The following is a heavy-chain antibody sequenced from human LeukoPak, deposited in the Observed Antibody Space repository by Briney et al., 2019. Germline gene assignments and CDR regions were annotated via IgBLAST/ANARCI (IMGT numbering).Heavy chain of an antibody. V-gene: IGHV4-61*02. Sequence: TSETLSLTCTVSGGSISSGSYYWSWIRQPAGKGLEWTGRIYTSGSTNYNPSLKSRVTISVDTSKNQFSLKLSSVTAADTAVYYCARGSWYLDYWGQGTLVTVSS. CDR2: IYTSGST. J-gene: IGHJ4*02. D-gene: IGHD6-13*01. CDR3: ARGSWYLDY. CDR1: GGSISSGSYY.